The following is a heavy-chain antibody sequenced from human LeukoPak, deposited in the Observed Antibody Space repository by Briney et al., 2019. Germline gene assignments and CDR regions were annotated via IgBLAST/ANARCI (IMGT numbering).Heavy chain of an antibody. CDR3: VRVRWGRSGHFDY. J-gene: IGHJ4*02. D-gene: IGHD2-21*02. CDR2: IIPIFGTA. Sequence: SVKVSCKASGGTFSSYAISWVRQAPGQGLEWMGGIIPIFGTANYAQKFQGRVTITADESTSTAYMELSSLRSEDTAVYYCVRVRWGRSGHFDYWGQGTLVTVSS. CDR1: GGTFSSYA. V-gene: IGHV1-69*13.